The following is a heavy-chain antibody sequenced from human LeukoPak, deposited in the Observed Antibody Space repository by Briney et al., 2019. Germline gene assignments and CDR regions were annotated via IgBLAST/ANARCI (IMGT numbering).Heavy chain of an antibody. J-gene: IGHJ4*02. CDR2: IWYDGSKK. CDR3: AKDVSGSHFDH. D-gene: IGHD1-26*01. Sequence: PGGSLRLSCAASGFTFSIYGIHWVRQAPGKGLEWGAEIWYDGSKKYYGDSVKGRFTISRDNYKNTPILQMNSLRAEDTAFYYCAKDVSGSHFDHWGQGTLVTVSS. CDR1: GFTFSIYG. V-gene: IGHV3-33*06.